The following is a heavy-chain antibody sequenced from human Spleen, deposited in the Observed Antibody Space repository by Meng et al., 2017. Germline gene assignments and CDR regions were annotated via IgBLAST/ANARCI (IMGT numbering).Heavy chain of an antibody. Sequence: QVQLVQAVAGVNMPGGSLRLSCAASGFTFSSYGMHWVRQAPGKGLEWVAVIWYDGSNKYYADSVKGRFTISRDNSKNTLYLQMNSLRAEDTAVYYCAKDPLWFGENWFDPWGQGTLVTVSS. J-gene: IGHJ5*02. CDR2: IWYDGSNK. CDR3: AKDPLWFGENWFDP. D-gene: IGHD3-10*01. V-gene: IGHV3-33*06. CDR1: GFTFSSYG.